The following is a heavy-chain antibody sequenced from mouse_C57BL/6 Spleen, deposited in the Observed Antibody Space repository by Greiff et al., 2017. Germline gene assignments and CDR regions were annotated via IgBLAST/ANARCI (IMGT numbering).Heavy chain of an antibody. D-gene: IGHD2-4*01. CDR3: ARKVYYDYPYYFDY. CDR1: GYTFTSYW. Sequence: VQLQQPGAELVKPGASVKMFCKASGYTFTSYWITWVKQRPGQGLEWIGDIYPGSGSTNYNEKFKSKATLTVDTSSSTAYMQLSSLTSEDSAVYYCARKVYYDYPYYFDYWGQGTTLTVSS. CDR2: IYPGSGST. V-gene: IGHV1-55*01. J-gene: IGHJ2*01.